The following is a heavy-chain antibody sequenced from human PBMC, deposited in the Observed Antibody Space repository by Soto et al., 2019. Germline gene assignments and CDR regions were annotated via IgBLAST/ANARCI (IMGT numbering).Heavy chain of an antibody. CDR2: MYDDGSTR. Sequence: GGSLRLSXVDSEFTFSSYWMHGFRQVPGKGLVWVSRMYDDGSTRDYAYSVKGRFTISRDNARNTLYLQMNSLRAEDTAVYYCARDLSGRADVWGQGTTVTVSS. J-gene: IGHJ6*02. CDR1: EFTFSSYW. V-gene: IGHV3-74*01. D-gene: IGHD7-27*01. CDR3: ARDLSGRADV.